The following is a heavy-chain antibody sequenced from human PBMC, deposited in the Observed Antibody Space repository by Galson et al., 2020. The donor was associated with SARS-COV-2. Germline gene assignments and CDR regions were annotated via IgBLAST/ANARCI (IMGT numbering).Heavy chain of an antibody. CDR3: AGERYDILTGYYGADAFDI. V-gene: IGHV4-59*01. Sequence: SETLSLTCTVPGGSISSYYWSWIRQPPGKGLEWIGYIYYSGSTNYNPSLKSRVTISVDTSKNQFSLKLSSVTAADTAVYYCAGERYDILTGYYGADAFDIWGQGTMVTVSS. CDR2: IYYSGST. J-gene: IGHJ3*02. D-gene: IGHD3-9*01. CDR1: GGSISSYY.